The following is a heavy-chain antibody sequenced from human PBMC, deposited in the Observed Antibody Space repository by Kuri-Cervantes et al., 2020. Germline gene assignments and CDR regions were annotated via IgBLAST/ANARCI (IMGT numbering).Heavy chain of an antibody. J-gene: IGHJ5*02. V-gene: IGHV3-11*01. CDR1: GFTFSDYY. CDR2: ISSSGSTI. CDR3: AKPYSGYDFNNWFNP. Sequence: GESLKISCAASGFTFSDYYMSWIRQAPGKGLEWVSYISSSGSTIYYADSVKGRFTISRDNAKNTLYLQMNSLRAEDTAVHYCAKPYSGYDFNNWFNPWGQGTLVTVSS. D-gene: IGHD5-12*01.